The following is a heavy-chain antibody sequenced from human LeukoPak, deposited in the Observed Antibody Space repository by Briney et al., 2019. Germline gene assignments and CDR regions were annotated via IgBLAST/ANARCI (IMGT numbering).Heavy chain of an antibody. J-gene: IGHJ4*02. CDR3: ANIAAAGM. CDR1: GFTFTTYW. D-gene: IGHD6-13*01. CDR2: IKQDGTEK. Sequence: GGSLRLSCGASGFTFTTYWMSWVRQAPGKGLEWVANIKQDGTEKYYVDSVKGRFTISRDYARNSLYLQLNSLRAEDTAVYYCANIAAAGMWGQGTLVTVSS. V-gene: IGHV3-7*01.